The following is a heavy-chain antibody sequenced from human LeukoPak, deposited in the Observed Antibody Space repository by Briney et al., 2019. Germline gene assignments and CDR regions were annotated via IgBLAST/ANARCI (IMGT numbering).Heavy chain of an antibody. CDR2: IYWDDDK. D-gene: IGHD4-23*01. CDR3: AHSRGGKETGYVDY. Sequence: SGPTLVKPTQTLTLTCSISGYSLSTNGMGVGWIRQPPGKALEWLALIYWDDDKRYRPSLKSRLTITKDTSKNQVVLTMTNMDPVDTATYYCAHSRGGKETGYVDYWGQGTLVTVSS. J-gene: IGHJ4*02. CDR1: GYSLSTNGMG. V-gene: IGHV2-5*02.